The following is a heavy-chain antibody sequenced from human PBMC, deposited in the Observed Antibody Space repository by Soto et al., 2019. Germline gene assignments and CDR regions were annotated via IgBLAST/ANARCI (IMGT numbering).Heavy chain of an antibody. V-gene: IGHV1-69*13. D-gene: IGHD1-26*01. CDR3: ARGLRLATDYYYYYGMDV. Sequence: SVKVSCKASGGTFSSYAISWVRQAPGQGLEWMGGIIPIFGTANYAQKFQGRVTITADESTSTAYMELSSLRSEDTAVYYCARGLRLATDYYYYYGMDVWGQGTTVTVSS. J-gene: IGHJ6*02. CDR1: GGTFSSYA. CDR2: IIPIFGTA.